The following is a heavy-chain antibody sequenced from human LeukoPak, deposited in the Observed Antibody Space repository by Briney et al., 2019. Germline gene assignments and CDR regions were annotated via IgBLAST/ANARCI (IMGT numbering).Heavy chain of an antibody. D-gene: IGHD2-2*01. CDR1: GGSISSDH. V-gene: IGHV4-4*07. J-gene: IGHJ3*02. CDR3: ARDWDCASTTCNAGAFDI. Sequence: SETLSLTCTVSGGSISSDHWSWIRQPAGKGLEWIGRIYSSGTTNYKSSLKSRVTMSLDTSKNLVSLRLSSVTAADTAVCYCARDWDCASTTCNAGAFDIWGQGTTVTVSS. CDR2: IYSSGTT.